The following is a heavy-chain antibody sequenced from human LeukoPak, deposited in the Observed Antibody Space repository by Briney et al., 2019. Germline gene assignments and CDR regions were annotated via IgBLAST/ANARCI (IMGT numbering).Heavy chain of an antibody. CDR3: ATRTVRAFDY. CDR2: IKQDGREK. J-gene: IGHJ4*02. V-gene: IGHV3-7*01. Sequence: VRQAXXXXXXWVANIKQDGREKYYVDSVKGRFTIFRDNVNNFLYLQMDSLRADDTAMFYCATRTVRAFDYWGQGALVTVSS.